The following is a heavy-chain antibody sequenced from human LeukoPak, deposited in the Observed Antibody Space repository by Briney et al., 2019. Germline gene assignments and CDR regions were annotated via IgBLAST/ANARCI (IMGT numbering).Heavy chain of an antibody. D-gene: IGHD4-23*01. Sequence: GGSLRLSCAVSGLTLSNYWMNWVRQAPGKGLEWVANINPDGGEERYVDSVKGRFVISRDNAKNSLYLQMNSLRAEDTAVYYCAKNRRTTVVTPDDYWGQGTLVTVSS. V-gene: IGHV3-7*05. J-gene: IGHJ4*02. CDR1: GLTLSNYW. CDR2: INPDGGEE. CDR3: AKNRRTTVVTPDDY.